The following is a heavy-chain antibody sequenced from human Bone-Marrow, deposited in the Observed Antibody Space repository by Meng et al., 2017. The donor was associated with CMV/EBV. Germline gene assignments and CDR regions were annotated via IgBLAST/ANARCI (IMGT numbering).Heavy chain of an antibody. D-gene: IGHD3-10*01. V-gene: IGHV3-11*04. J-gene: IGHJ6*02. CDR3: ALSLGSGSSFGRDV. Sequence: GGSLRLSCTVSGGPISSPSYYWGWIRQPPGKGLEWVSYISSSSSAIYYADSVKGRFTISRDNAKNSLYLQMNSLRAEDTAVYYCALSLGSGSSFGRDVWGQGTTVTVSS. CDR2: ISSSSSAI. CDR1: GGPISSPSYY.